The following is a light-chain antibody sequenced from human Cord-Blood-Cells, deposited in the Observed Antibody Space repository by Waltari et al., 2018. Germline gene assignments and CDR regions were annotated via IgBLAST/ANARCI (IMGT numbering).Light chain of an antibody. J-gene: IGLJ3*02. Sequence: QSVLTQPASVSGSPGQSITISCTGTSSDVGGYNYVSWYQQHPGKAPKLMIYDVGKRPSGVSNRFSGSKSGNTASLTISGLQAEDEADYYCSSYTSSSTWVFGGGTKLTVL. CDR2: DVG. V-gene: IGLV2-14*01. CDR3: SSYTSSSTWV. CDR1: SSDVGGYNY.